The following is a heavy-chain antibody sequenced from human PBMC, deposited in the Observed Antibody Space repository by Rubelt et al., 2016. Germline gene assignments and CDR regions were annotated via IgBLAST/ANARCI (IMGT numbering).Heavy chain of an antibody. D-gene: IGHD1-14*01. CDR1: GYSFTNFW. J-gene: IGHJ4*02. V-gene: IGHV5-10-1*01. CDR3: ARQKIGGAGTESDS. Sequence: EVQLVQSGAEVKKSGESLRISCKGSGYSFTNFWISWVRQTPGKGLEWMGRIDPSGSHINYSQSLQGHVTISADKSIDTAYLQWSALRPSDAAMYFWARQKIGGAGTESDSWGQGTLVTVSS. CDR2: IDPSGSHI.